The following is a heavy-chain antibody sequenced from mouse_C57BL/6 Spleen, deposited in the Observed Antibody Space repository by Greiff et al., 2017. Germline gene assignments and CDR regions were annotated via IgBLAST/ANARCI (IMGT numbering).Heavy chain of an antibody. CDR2: IDPSDSYT. CDR3: ARAFITTVVARYFEG. CDR1: GYTFTSYW. J-gene: IGHJ1*03. V-gene: IGHV1-50*01. D-gene: IGHD1-1*01. Sequence: QVQLQQPGAELVKPGASVKLSCKASGYTFTSYWMQWVKQRPGQGLEWIGEIDPSDSYTNYNQKFKGKATLTVDTSSSTAYMQLSSLTSEDAAVYYCARAFITTVVARYFEGWGTGTTVTVSS.